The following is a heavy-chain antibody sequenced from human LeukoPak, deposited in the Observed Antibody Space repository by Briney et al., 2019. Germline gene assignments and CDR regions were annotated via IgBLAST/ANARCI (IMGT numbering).Heavy chain of an antibody. J-gene: IGHJ5*02. D-gene: IGHD6-13*01. Sequence: SQTLSLTCAISGDSVSSNSAAWNWIRQSPSRGLEWPGRTYYRSKWYNVYAVSVKSRITINPDTSKNQFSLQLNSVTPEDTAVYYCARDSSSWYQVVGGWFDPWGQGTLVTVSS. CDR1: GDSVSSNSAA. V-gene: IGHV6-1*01. CDR3: ARDSSSWYQVVGGWFDP. CDR2: TYYRSKWYN.